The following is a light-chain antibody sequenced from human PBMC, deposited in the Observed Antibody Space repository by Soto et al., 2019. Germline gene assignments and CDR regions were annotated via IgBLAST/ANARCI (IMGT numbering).Light chain of an antibody. CDR3: QQYNSWPK. V-gene: IGKV3-15*01. Sequence: EIVMTQSPATLSASPGERATLSCRASQSVNNNVAWYQQKPGQGPRLLLYGASTRATGTPARFSGSGSRTDFTLTISSLQSEDFAVYYCQQYNSWPKFGQGTKLEIK. CDR2: GAS. CDR1: QSVNNN. J-gene: IGKJ1*01.